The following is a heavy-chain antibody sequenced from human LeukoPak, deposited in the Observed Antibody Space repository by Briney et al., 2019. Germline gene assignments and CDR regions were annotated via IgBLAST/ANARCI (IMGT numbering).Heavy chain of an antibody. J-gene: IGHJ5*02. CDR3: ARGYSSSWYQFGSNWFDP. D-gene: IGHD6-13*01. V-gene: IGHV4-34*01. Sequence: SETLSLTCAVCGGSFSGYYWSWIRQPPGKGLEWIGEINHSGSTNYNPSLKSRVTISVDTSKNQFSLKLSSVTAADTAVYYCARGYSSSWYQFGSNWFDPWGQGTLVTVSS. CDR1: GGSFSGYY. CDR2: INHSGST.